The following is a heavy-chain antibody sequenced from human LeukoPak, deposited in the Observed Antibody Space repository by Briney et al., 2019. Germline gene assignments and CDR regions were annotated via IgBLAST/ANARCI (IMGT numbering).Heavy chain of an antibody. CDR1: GFTFSSYG. V-gene: IGHV3-33*01. D-gene: IGHD3-22*01. CDR3: ARSQYYYDSSGYYHFDY. CDR2: IWYDGSNK. Sequence: PGRSLRLSCAASGFTFSSYGMHWVRQAPGKGLEWVAVIWYDGSNKYYADSVKGRFTISRDNSKNTLYLQMNSLRAEDTAVYYCARSQYYYDSSGYYHFDYWGQGTLVTVSS. J-gene: IGHJ4*02.